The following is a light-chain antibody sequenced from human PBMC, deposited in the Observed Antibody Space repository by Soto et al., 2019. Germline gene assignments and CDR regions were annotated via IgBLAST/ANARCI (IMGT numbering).Light chain of an antibody. V-gene: IGKV3-20*01. CDR3: QQYGSSPWT. CDR2: GAS. Sequence: EIVLTQSPGTLSLSPVERATLSCRASQSISSSYLAWYQQKPGQAPRLLIYGASSRATGIPDRFSGSGSGTDFTLTISRLEPEDFAMYYCQQYGSSPWTFGQGTKVDIK. J-gene: IGKJ1*01. CDR1: QSISSSY.